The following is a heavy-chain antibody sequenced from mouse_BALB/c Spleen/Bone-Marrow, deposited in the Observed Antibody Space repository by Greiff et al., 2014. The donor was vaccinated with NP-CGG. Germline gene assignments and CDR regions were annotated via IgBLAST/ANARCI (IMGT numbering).Heavy chain of an antibody. Sequence: VQLQQSGAELVKPGASVKLSCTASGFNIKDTYMHWVKQRPEQGLEWIGRIDPANDNTKYDPKFQGKATITADTSSNTAYLQLSSLTSEDTAVYYCARYGNYCYAMDYWGQGTSVTVSS. CDR2: IDPANDNT. CDR1: GFNIKDTY. V-gene: IGHV14-3*02. CDR3: ARYGNYCYAMDY. D-gene: IGHD2-1*01. J-gene: IGHJ4*01.